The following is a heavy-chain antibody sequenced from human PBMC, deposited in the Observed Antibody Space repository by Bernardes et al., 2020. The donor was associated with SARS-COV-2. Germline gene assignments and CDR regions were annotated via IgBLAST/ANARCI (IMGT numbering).Heavy chain of an antibody. CDR1: GDSVSSNSAA. CDR2: TYYRSKWYN. V-gene: IGHV6-1*01. D-gene: IGHD3-16*01. J-gene: IGHJ6*02. CDR3: ARAGIMITFGGVIADYYYGLDV. Sequence: SQTLSLTCAISGDSVSSNSAAWNWIRQSPSRGLEWLGRTYYRSKWYNDYAVSVKSRITINPDTSKNQFSLQLNSVTPEDTAVYYCARAGIMITFGGVIADYYYGLDVWAKGPRSPSP.